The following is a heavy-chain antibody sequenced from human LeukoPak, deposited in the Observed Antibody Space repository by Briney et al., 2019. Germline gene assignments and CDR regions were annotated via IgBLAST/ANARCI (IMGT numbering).Heavy chain of an antibody. CDR3: ARGVRTRITMIVVAYYYYYMDV. V-gene: IGHV1-8*01. CDR1: GYTFTSYD. J-gene: IGHJ6*03. D-gene: IGHD3-22*01. Sequence: ASVTVSFKASGYTFTSYDINWVRQATGQGLEGVGRMNPYSGNTGYAQKFQGRVTMTRNTSISTAYMKLSSLRSEDTAVYYCARGVRTRITMIVVAYYYYYMDVWGKGTTVTVSS. CDR2: MNPYSGNT.